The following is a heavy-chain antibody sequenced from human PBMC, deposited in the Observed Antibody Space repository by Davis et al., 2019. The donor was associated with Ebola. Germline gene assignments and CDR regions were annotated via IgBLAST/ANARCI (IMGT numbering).Heavy chain of an antibody. CDR3: AKDRIAGY. CDR2: ISYDGSNK. V-gene: IGHV3-30*18. D-gene: IGHD6-13*01. CDR1: GFTFSSYG. Sequence: GGSLRLSCAASGFTFSSYGMHWVRQAPGKGLEWVAVISYDGSNKYYADSVKGRFTISRDNSKNTLYLQMNSLRAEDTAVYYCAKDRIAGYWGQGTLVTVSS. J-gene: IGHJ4*02.